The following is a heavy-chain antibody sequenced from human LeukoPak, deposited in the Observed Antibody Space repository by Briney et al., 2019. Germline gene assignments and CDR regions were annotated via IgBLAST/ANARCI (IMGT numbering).Heavy chain of an antibody. J-gene: IGHJ4*02. Sequence: GGSLRLSCAASGFTVSSNYMSWVRQAPGKGLEWVSVIHSGGSTYYADSVKGRFTISRDNSKNTLYLQMNSLRAEDTAVYYCARLFGSGSYYSWGQGTLVTVSS. CDR2: IHSGGST. V-gene: IGHV3-53*01. CDR1: GFTVSSNY. D-gene: IGHD3-10*01. CDR3: ARLFGSGSYYS.